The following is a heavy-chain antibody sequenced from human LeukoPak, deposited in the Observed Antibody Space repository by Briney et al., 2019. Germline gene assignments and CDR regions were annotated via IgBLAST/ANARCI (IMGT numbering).Heavy chain of an antibody. D-gene: IGHD3-3*01. Sequence: PGGSLRLSCAASGFSFSSHGMHWVRQAPGKGLEWVAVIWYDGSKKYHADSVKGRFTISRDNSENTLYLQMNSLRAEDTALYYCARGWSGYYNAMDVWGLGTTVTVSS. CDR1: GFSFSSHG. J-gene: IGHJ6*02. CDR2: IWYDGSKK. CDR3: ARGWSGYYNAMDV. V-gene: IGHV3-33*01.